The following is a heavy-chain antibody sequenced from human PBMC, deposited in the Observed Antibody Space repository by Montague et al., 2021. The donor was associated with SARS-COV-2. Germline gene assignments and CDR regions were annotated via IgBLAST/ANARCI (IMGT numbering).Heavy chain of an antibody. CDR3: ARHDSATLPSVY. CDR1: GGSISSFY. D-gene: IGHD2-15*01. Sequence: SETLSLTCTVSGGSISSFYWSWFRQPPGKGLEWIGYISDSGSTNYNPSLTSRVTMSVDTPKNQFSLKVNSVTAADTAVYYCARHDSATLPSVYWGQGTLVTVSS. V-gene: IGHV4-59*08. CDR2: ISDSGST. J-gene: IGHJ4*02.